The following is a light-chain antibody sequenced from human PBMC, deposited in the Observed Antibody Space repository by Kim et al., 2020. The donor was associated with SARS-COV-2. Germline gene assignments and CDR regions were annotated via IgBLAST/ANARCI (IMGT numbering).Light chain of an antibody. CDR2: QNK. Sequence: SPGQTARITCSGDKLGDKYVCWYQQKPGQSPVLVMYQNKKRPSGIPERFSGSNSGNTATLIISGTQAMDEADYYCQAWDISTLVFGGGTQLTVL. J-gene: IGLJ2*01. V-gene: IGLV3-1*01. CDR3: QAWDISTLV. CDR1: KLGDKY.